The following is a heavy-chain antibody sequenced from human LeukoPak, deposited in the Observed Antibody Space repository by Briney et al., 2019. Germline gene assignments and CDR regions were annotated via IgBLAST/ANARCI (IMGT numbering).Heavy chain of an antibody. CDR1: GFTFSSSA. D-gene: IGHD6-13*01. Sequence: GGSLRLSCAASGFTFSSSAMSWVRQAPGKGLEWVSAISNNGGYTYYADSVQGRFTISRDNSKNTLYLQMNRLRGDDTAVYYCARLGSSAAGTNYFDYWGQGALVTVSS. CDR3: ARLGSSAAGTNYFDY. J-gene: IGHJ4*02. CDR2: ISNNGGYT. V-gene: IGHV3-23*01.